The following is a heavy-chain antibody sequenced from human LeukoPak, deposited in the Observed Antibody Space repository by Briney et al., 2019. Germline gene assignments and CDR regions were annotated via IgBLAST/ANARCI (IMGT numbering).Heavy chain of an antibody. J-gene: IGHJ4*02. Sequence: PGGSLRLSCAASGFTFSDYYISWTRQAPGKGLEWVSYISSSSSYTNYADSVKGRFTISRDNAKNSLYLQMNSLRAEDTAVYYCAREGYTGNFDYWGQGTLVTVSS. CDR1: GFTFSDYY. D-gene: IGHD2-2*02. CDR3: AREGYTGNFDY. CDR2: ISSSSSYT. V-gene: IGHV3-11*05.